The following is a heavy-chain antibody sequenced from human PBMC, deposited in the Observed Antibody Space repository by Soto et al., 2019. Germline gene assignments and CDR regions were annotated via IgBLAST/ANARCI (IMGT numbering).Heavy chain of an antibody. D-gene: IGHD3-10*01. CDR3: ARGARFRDYYGSGSRGYFDL. V-gene: IGHV4-34*01. J-gene: IGHJ4*02. CDR2: INHSGST. CDR1: GGSFSGYY. Sequence: QVQLQQWGAGLLKPSETLSLTCVVYGGSFSGYYWSWIRQPPGKGLEWIGEINHSGSTNYNPSLKIRVTMSLDTSKNQFSLKLSSVAAADTAVYYCARGARFRDYYGSGSRGYFDLWGQGTLVTVSS.